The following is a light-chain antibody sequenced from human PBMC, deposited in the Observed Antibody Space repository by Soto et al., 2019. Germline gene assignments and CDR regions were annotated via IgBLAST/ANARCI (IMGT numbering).Light chain of an antibody. Sequence: QSVLTQSASVSGSPGQSITISCTGTSSDVGGYNFVSWYQQHPGKAPKLMIFEVNNRPSGVSTRFSGSKSGNTASLTISGLQAEDEADYYCSSYTSSSTLVVFGGGTKATVL. V-gene: IGLV2-14*01. CDR3: SSYTSSSTLVV. J-gene: IGLJ2*01. CDR2: EVN. CDR1: SSDVGGYNF.